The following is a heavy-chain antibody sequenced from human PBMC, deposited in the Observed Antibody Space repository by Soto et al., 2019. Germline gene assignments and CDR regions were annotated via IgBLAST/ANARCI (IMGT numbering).Heavy chain of an antibody. V-gene: IGHV3-23*01. Sequence: EVQLLESGGGLVQPGGSLRLSCAASGFTFSSYAMSWVRQAPRKGLEWVSIISGSGGSTFYADSVKGRFTISRDNSNNTLYLQMNSLTAEDTAVYYCAKHFVNGEVDYWGQGTLVTVSS. D-gene: IGHD3-10*01. CDR3: AKHFVNGEVDY. J-gene: IGHJ4*02. CDR2: ISGSGGST. CDR1: GFTFSSYA.